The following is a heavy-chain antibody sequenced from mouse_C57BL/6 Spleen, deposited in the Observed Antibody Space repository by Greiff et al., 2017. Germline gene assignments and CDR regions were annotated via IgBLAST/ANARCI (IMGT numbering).Heavy chain of an antibody. D-gene: IGHD3-2*02. CDR2: ISDGGSYT. J-gene: IGHJ4*01. Sequence: EVQRVESGGGLVKPGGSLKLSCAASGFTFSSYAMYWVRQTPEKRLEWVATISDGGSYTYYPDNVKGRFTISRDNAKNNLYLQMRHLKADDTAIYDCARVGTAQSSMDDWGQGTSVTVSS. V-gene: IGHV5-4*01. CDR1: GFTFSSYA. CDR3: ARVGTAQSSMDD.